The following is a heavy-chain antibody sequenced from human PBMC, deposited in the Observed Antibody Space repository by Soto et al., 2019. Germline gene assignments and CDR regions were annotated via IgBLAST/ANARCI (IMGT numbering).Heavy chain of an antibody. CDR3: AKDPYPVVVVPAANGMDV. V-gene: IGHV3-23*01. Sequence: GGSLRLSCAASGLTFSRYAMNWVRQAPGKGLEWVSVISASGGTRYYADSVKGRFTISRDNSKGILYLQMNSLRADDTAVYYCAKDPYPVVVVPAANGMDVWGQGTTVTVSS. CDR1: GLTFSRYA. D-gene: IGHD2-2*01. J-gene: IGHJ6*02. CDR2: ISASGGTR.